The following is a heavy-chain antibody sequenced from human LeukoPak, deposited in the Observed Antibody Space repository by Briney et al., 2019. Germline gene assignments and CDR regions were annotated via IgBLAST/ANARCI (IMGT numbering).Heavy chain of an antibody. CDR1: GFSFSSYS. V-gene: IGHV3-7*04. Sequence: GGSLRLSCAAFGFSFSSYSMNWVRQAPGKGRELVANIKQDGSKKSYVDSVKRRFTISRDNDKNSLYLQMNSLRAEDTAIYYCTRVGYIDEGIDYWGQGTLVTVSS. D-gene: IGHD5-24*01. J-gene: IGHJ4*02. CDR3: TRVGYIDEGIDY. CDR2: IKQDGSKK.